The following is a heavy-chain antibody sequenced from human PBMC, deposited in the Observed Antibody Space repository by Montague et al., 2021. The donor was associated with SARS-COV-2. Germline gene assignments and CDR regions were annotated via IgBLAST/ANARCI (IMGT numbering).Heavy chain of an antibody. CDR2: IKQDGSEK. Sequence: SLRLSCAASGFPFSTFWMTWVRQVPGKGLEWVANIKQDGSEKYYVDSVKGRFTISRGNAKNSLYLQLDSLRAEDTAVYYCARGYDSSGYQYWGQGTLVTVSS. CDR3: ARGYDSSGYQY. J-gene: IGHJ4*02. V-gene: IGHV3-7*05. D-gene: IGHD3-22*01. CDR1: GFPFSTFW.